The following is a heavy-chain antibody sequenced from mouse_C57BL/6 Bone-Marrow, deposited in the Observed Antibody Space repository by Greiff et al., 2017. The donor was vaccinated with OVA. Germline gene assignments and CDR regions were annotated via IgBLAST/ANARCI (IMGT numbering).Heavy chain of an antibody. CDR2: IHPNSGST. CDR1: GYTFTSYW. V-gene: IGHV1-64*01. D-gene: IGHD4-1*01. J-gene: IGHJ2*01. CDR3: ARITGTGGDY. Sequence: QVQLKQPGAELVKPGASVKLSCKASGYTFTSYWMHWVKQRPGQGLEWIGMIHPNSGSTNYNEKFKSKATLTVDKSSSTAYMQLSSLTSEDSAVYYCARITGTGGDYWGQGTTLTVSS.